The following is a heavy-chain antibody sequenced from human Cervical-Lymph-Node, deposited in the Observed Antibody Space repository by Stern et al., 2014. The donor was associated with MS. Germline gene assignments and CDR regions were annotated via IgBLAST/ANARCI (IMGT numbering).Heavy chain of an antibody. CDR2: IYYRGTT. CDR1: GSSITSYF. CDR3: ARATDL. V-gene: IGHV4-59*01. Sequence: VQLVESGPGLLRPSETLSLSCNVSGSSITSYFWSWIRQPPGKGLEWVGYIYYRGTTNYNASLKGRVAISINTSKTQFSLRLSSVTAADTAVYYCARATDLWGQGILVTVSS. J-gene: IGHJ5*02.